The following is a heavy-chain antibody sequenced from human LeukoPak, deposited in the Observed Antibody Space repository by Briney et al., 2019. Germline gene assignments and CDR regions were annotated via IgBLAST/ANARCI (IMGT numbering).Heavy chain of an antibody. Sequence: SEALSLTCAVYGGSFNGYYWTWMRQSPGKGLEWIGEINHSGTTNYNPSLKTRVTISVDRSKNQFSLKLSSVTAADTAVYYCARGXXAXSLXWLFWPYYMDVWGKGTTVTVSS. D-gene: IGHD3-3*01. J-gene: IGHJ6*03. CDR3: ARGXXAXSLXWLFWPYYMDV. CDR1: GGSFNGYY. CDR2: INHSGTT. V-gene: IGHV4-34*01.